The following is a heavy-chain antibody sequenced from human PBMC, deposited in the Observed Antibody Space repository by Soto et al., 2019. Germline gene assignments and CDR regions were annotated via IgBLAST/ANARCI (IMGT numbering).Heavy chain of an antibody. V-gene: IGHV4-30-2*02. CDR1: GGSISSGGYS. J-gene: IGHJ4*02. D-gene: IGHD6-19*01. CDR3: VKSRPPIAVAYFDY. Sequence: SETLSLTCAVSGGSISSGGYSWSWIRQPPGKGLEWIGYIYHSGSTYYNPSLKSRVTISVDRSKNQFSLKLSSLRAEDTAVYYCVKSRPPIAVAYFDYWGQGTLVTVSS. CDR2: IYHSGST.